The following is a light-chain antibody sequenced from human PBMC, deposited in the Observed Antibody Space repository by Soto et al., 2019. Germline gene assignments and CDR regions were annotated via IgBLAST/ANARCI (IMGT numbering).Light chain of an antibody. Sequence: DIQLTQSPSFLSASVGDRVTITCLASQGIGSYLAGHQQKPGKAPKLLIYAASTLQSGVPSRFSGSGSGTEFTLTISSLQPEDFAIYYCQQLNSYPLTFGGGTKVEIK. V-gene: IGKV1-9*01. J-gene: IGKJ4*01. CDR3: QQLNSYPLT. CDR2: AAS. CDR1: QGIGSY.